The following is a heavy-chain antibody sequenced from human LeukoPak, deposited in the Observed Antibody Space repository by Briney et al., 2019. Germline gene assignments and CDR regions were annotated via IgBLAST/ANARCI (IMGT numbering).Heavy chain of an antibody. CDR2: IHYTGST. CDR3: ARGGYYGSGNDFRFDP. J-gene: IGHJ5*02. Sequence: SETLSLTCTVSGGSISSYYWSWIRQSPGKGLECIGYIHYTGSTNYNPSLKNRVTISVETSKNQFSLKLKSVTAADTAVYYCARGGYYGSGNDFRFDPWGQGTLVTVSS. D-gene: IGHD3-10*01. V-gene: IGHV4-59*01. CDR1: GGSISSYY.